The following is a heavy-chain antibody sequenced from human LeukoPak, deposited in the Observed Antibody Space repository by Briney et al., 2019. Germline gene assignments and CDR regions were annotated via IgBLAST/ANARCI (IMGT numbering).Heavy chain of an antibody. CDR3: AKAPYLSTGS. Sequence: SETLSLTCAVYGGSFRDYYWSWIRQPPGKGLEWIVEINHSGSTNYNPSLKSRVTISLDTSKNQFSLKRTSGTGADTAVYDCAKAPYLSTGSWGQGILVAVSS. CDR2: INHSGST. J-gene: IGHJ3*01. V-gene: IGHV4-34*01. CDR1: GGSFRDYY. D-gene: IGHD3-22*01.